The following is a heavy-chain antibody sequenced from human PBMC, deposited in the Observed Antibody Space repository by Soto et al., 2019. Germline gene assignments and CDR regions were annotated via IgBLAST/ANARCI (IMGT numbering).Heavy chain of an antibody. J-gene: IGHJ4*02. V-gene: IGHV3-23*01. CDR2: ISGSGGST. CDR1: GFTFSSYA. CDR3: AIDMGIAVAGTEGGFDY. D-gene: IGHD6-19*01. Sequence: EVQLLESGGGLVQPGGSLRLSCAASGFTFSSYAMSWVRQAPGKGLEWVSAISGSGGSTYYADSVKGRFTISRDNSKNTLYLQMNSVRAEDTAVYYCAIDMGIAVAGTEGGFDYWGQGTLVTVSS.